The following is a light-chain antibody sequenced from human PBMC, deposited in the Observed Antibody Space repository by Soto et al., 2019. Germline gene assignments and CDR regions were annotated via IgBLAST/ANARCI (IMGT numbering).Light chain of an antibody. CDR1: QSAFIW. Sequence: IPMTQSPATVSASVGDSVTITCRASQSAFIWLAWYQQKPGKAPKILIYDASSLESGVPSRFSGSGSGTELTLTISSLQPDDFAIYYCQQYNSDPWTFGPGTKVDIK. CDR3: QQYNSDPWT. V-gene: IGKV1-5*01. CDR2: DAS. J-gene: IGKJ1*01.